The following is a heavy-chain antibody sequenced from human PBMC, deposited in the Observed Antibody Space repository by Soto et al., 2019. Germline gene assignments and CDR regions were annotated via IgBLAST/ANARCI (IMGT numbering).Heavy chain of an antibody. CDR2: ISYDGSGE. Sequence: QVQLVESGGGVVQPGRSLRLSCAASGFTFSSFGMHWVRQAPGKGLEWVALISYDGSGEYYRDSVKGRFTISRDNSKNTLFLQVNSLRPEDTAVYYCAKDTSPGVSASSSDYWGQGALVTVSS. D-gene: IGHD2-2*01. J-gene: IGHJ4*02. CDR1: GFTFSSFG. V-gene: IGHV3-30*18. CDR3: AKDTSPGVSASSSDY.